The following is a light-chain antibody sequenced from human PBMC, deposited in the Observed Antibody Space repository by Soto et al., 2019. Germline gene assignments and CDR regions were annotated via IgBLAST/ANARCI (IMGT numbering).Light chain of an antibody. J-gene: IGKJ1*01. Sequence: DIQMTQSPSTLSGSVGDRVTITCRASQSISNWLAWYQQKAGKVPKLLIYDASTLASGVPSRFSGSGSGTDFTLTISCLQSEDFATYYCQQYYSLPWTFGQGTNVDIK. CDR3: QQYYSLPWT. CDR2: DAS. V-gene: IGKV1-5*01. CDR1: QSISNW.